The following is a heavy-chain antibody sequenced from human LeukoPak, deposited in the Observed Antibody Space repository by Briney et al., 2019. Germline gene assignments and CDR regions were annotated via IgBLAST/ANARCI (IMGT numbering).Heavy chain of an antibody. CDR1: GFTFSTYG. CDR2: ISYDGSNK. D-gene: IGHD1-26*01. CDR3: AKDQSPSYTIVGDWFDP. J-gene: IGHJ5*02. Sequence: GRSLRLSCAASGFTFSTYGMHWVRQAPGKGLEWVAVISYDGSNKYYADSVKGRFTVSRDNSKNTLYLQMSSLRAGDTAVYSCAKDQSPSYTIVGDWFDPWGQGTLVTVSS. V-gene: IGHV3-30*18.